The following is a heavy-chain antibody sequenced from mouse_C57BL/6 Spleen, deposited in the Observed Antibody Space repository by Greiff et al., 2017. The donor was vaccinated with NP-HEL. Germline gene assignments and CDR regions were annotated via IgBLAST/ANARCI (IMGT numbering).Heavy chain of an antibody. D-gene: IGHD1-1*01. CDR1: GYTFTSYW. CDR2: IDPSDSET. V-gene: IGHV1-52*01. CDR3: ARENRIGTVVGYCDV. Sequence: QVQLQQPGAELVRPGSSVKLSCKASGYTFTSYWMHWVKQRPIQGLEWIGNIDPSDSETHYNQKFKDKATLTVDKSSSTAYMQLSSLTSEDSAVYYWARENRIGTVVGYCDVWGTGTTVTVAS. J-gene: IGHJ1*03.